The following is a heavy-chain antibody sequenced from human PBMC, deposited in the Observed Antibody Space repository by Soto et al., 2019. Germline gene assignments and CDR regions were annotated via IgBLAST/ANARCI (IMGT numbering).Heavy chain of an antibody. D-gene: IGHD2-15*01. CDR3: ARDSGYCSGGSCLAFFAFDI. J-gene: IGHJ3*02. V-gene: IGHV4-59*01. Sequence: SETLSLTCTVSGGSISSYYWSWIRHPPGKGLEWIGYIYYSGSTNYNPSLKSRVTISVDTSKNQFSLKLSSVTAADTAVYYCARDSGYCSGGSCLAFFAFDIWGQGTMVTVSS. CDR1: GGSISSYY. CDR2: IYYSGST.